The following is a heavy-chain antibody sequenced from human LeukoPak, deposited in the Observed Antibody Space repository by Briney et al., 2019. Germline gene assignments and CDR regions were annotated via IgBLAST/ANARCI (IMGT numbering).Heavy chain of an antibody. V-gene: IGHV4-31*03. CDR3: ARDRHITIFGVVPHRWFDP. CDR2: IYYNGST. Sequence: SQTLSLTCTVSGGSVSNSGYYWSWIRQHPGKGLEWIGNIYYNGSTYYNPSLKSRLSISVDTSKNQFSLKLSSVTAADTAVYYCARDRHITIFGVVPHRWFDPWGQETLVTVSS. D-gene: IGHD3-3*01. J-gene: IGHJ5*02. CDR1: GGSVSNSGYY.